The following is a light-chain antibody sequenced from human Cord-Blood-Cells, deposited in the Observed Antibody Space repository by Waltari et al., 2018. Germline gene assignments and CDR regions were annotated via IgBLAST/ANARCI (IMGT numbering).Light chain of an antibody. V-gene: IGLV2-14*01. CDR3: SSYTSSSTLV. CDR2: DVS. CDR1: SSDVGGYNY. Sequence: QSALTQPASVSGSPGQSLPISCTGTSSDVGGYNYVSWYQQHPGKAPKLMIYDVSNRPSGVSNRFSGSKSGNTASLTISGLQAEYEADYYCSSYTSSSTLVCGGGTKLTVL. J-gene: IGLJ2*01.